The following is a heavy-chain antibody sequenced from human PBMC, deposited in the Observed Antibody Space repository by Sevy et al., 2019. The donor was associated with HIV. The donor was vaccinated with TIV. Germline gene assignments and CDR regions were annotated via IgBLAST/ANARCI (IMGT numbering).Heavy chain of an antibody. D-gene: IGHD2-15*01. V-gene: IGHV1-45*02. CDR2: ITPFNGNT. Sequence: ASMKVSCKASGNTFTYHYLHWVRQAPGQALEWMGWITPFNGNTNYAQKFQGRVTITWDRSMNTAYTELSSLRSEDTAIYYCAVRERGCSGGSCYDGFDPWGQGTLVTVSS. CDR1: GNTFTYHY. J-gene: IGHJ5*02. CDR3: AVRERGCSGGSCYDGFDP.